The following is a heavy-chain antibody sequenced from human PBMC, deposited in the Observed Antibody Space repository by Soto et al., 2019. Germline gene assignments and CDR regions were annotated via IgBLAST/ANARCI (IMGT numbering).Heavy chain of an antibody. CDR2: INPNRGGT. V-gene: IGHV1-2*04. CDR1: GYTFTGYY. Sequence: ASVKVSCKASGYTFTGYYMHWVRQAPGQGLEWMGWINPNRGGTNYAQKFQGWVTMTRDTSISTAYMELSRLRSDDTAVYYCAREGGSSMVRGVIITYSGGKDVWGQGTTVTVSS. J-gene: IGHJ6*02. CDR3: AREGGSSMVRGVIITYSGGKDV. D-gene: IGHD3-10*01.